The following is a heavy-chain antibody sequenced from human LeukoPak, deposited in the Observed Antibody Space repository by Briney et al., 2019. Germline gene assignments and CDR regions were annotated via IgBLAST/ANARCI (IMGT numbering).Heavy chain of an antibody. CDR3: AKGGPYCSTTSCAQTFDC. CDR1: GFTFSTFS. CDR2: ISSRGTTT. Sequence: PGGSLRLSCAASGFTFSTFSMTWVRQAPGKGLEWVSVISSRGTTTMYADSVKGRFTISRDNSKDTLYLQMNSLKAEDTALYFCAKGGPYCSTTSCAQTFDCWGQGTLATVSP. J-gene: IGHJ4*02. D-gene: IGHD2-2*01. V-gene: IGHV3-23*01.